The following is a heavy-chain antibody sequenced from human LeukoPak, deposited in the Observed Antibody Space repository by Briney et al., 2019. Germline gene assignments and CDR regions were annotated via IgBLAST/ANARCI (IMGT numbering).Heavy chain of an antibody. CDR2: IQLDGKNE. CDR3: ARELH. V-gene: IGHV3-30*02. Sequence: GGSLRLSCAASGYTFSSSGMHWVRQAPGKGLEWVAHIQLDGKNENYADSVRGRFTISRDNSKNTLYLQMNSLGAEDTAVYYCARELHLGQGTLVTVSS. J-gene: IGHJ4*02. CDR1: GYTFSSSG.